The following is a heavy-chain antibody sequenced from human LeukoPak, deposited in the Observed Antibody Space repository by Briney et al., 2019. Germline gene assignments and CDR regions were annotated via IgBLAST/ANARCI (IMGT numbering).Heavy chain of an antibody. CDR2: IYYSGST. CDR3: ARVRAARPVPLSP. V-gene: IGHV4-39*07. Sequence: PSETLSLTCTVSGGSISSSSYYWGWIRQPPGKGLEWIGSIYYSGSTYYNPSLKSRVTISVDTSKNQFSLKLSSVTAADTAVYYCARVRAARPVPLSPWGQGTLVTVSS. J-gene: IGHJ5*02. CDR1: GGSISSSSYY. D-gene: IGHD6-6*01.